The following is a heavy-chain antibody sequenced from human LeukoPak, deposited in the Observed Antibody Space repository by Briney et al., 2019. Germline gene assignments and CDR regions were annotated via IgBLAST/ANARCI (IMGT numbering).Heavy chain of an antibody. J-gene: IGHJ6*02. CDR3: ARDLSSNWGYDYYYGMDV. CDR1: GYTFISYG. D-gene: IGHD7-27*01. Sequence: ASVKVSCKASGYTFISYGISWVRQAPGQGLGWMGWISAYNGHTFYGQKLQGRVTMTTDTSTSTAYMELRSLRSDDTAVYFCARDLSSNWGYDYYYGMDVWGQGTTVTVSS. CDR2: ISAYNGHT. V-gene: IGHV1-18*01.